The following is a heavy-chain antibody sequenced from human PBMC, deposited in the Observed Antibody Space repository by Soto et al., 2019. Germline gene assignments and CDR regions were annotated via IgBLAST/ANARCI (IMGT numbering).Heavy chain of an antibody. Sequence: QVQLQQWGAGLLKPSETLSLTCAVYGGSFSGYYWSWIRQPPGKGLEWIGEINHSGSTNYNPSLKSRVTISVDTSKNQFSLKLSSVTAADTAVYYCARRARYSYGRSRLDYYYYYMDVWGKGTTVTVSS. V-gene: IGHV4-34*01. CDR2: INHSGST. D-gene: IGHD5-18*01. CDR1: GGSFSGYY. CDR3: ARRARYSYGRSRLDYYYYYMDV. J-gene: IGHJ6*03.